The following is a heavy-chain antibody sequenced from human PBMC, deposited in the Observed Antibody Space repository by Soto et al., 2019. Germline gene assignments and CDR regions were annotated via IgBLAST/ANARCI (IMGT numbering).Heavy chain of an antibody. J-gene: IGHJ4*02. D-gene: IGHD1-1*01. CDR1: GGSISSGGYY. CDR2: IYYSGST. V-gene: IGHV4-31*03. Sequence: QVQLQESGPGLVKPSQTLSLTCTVSGGSISSGGYYWSWIRQHPGKGLEWIGYIYYSGSTYYNPSLKSRVTISVDTSKNQFSLKLSSVTAADTAVYYFARGLRNWNDVYYFDYWGQGTLVTASS. CDR3: ARGLRNWNDVYYFDY.